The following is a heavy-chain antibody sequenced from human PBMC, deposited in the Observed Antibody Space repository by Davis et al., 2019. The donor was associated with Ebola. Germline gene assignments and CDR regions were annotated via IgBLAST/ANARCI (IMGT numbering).Heavy chain of an antibody. Sequence: AASVKVSCKASGYTFSTYAIHWVRQAPGQRLEWMGWINAGNGNTKYSQKFQARVTITSDTSASTAYMELSSLRAEDTAVYYCASPREGWCDYWGQGTLVTVSS. V-gene: IGHV1-3*01. J-gene: IGHJ4*02. CDR3: ASPREGWCDY. CDR2: INAGNGNT. D-gene: IGHD2-21*01. CDR1: GYTFSTYA.